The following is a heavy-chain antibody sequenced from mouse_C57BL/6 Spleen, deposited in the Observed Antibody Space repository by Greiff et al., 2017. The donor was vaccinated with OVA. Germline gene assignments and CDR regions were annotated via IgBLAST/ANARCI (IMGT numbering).Heavy chain of an antibody. Sequence: EVHLQQSGPELVKPGASVKISCKASGYTFTDYYMNWVKQSHGKSLEWIGDINPNNGGTSYNQKFKGKATLTVDKSSSTAYMELRSLTSEDSAVYYCARNFDVWGTGTTVTVSS. CDR2: INPNNGGT. CDR1: GYTFTDYY. J-gene: IGHJ1*03. CDR3: ARNFDV. V-gene: IGHV1-26*01.